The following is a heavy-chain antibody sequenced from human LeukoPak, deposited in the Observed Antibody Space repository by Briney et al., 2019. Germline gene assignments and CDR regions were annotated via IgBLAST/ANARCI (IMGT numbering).Heavy chain of an antibody. V-gene: IGHV3-21*01. CDR3: ARKGSYYDSSGPSRYYYYMDV. J-gene: IGHJ6*03. CDR2: ISSSSSYI. CDR1: GFAFSSYS. D-gene: IGHD3-22*01. Sequence: KPGGSLRLSCAASGFAFSSYSMNWVRQAPGKGLEWVSSISSSSSYIYYADSVKGRFTISRDNAKNSLYLQMNSLRAEDTAVYYCARKGSYYDSSGPSRYYYYMDVWGKGTTVTVSS.